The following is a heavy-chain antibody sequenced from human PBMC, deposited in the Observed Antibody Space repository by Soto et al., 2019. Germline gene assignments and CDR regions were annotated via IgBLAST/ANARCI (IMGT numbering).Heavy chain of an antibody. CDR2: ISTSGDST. V-gene: IGHV3-23*01. CDR3: AKGAGGVATWVYFDC. J-gene: IGHJ4*02. D-gene: IGHD5-12*01. Sequence: EVQLLESGGGLVQPGGSLRLSCAASGITFSSYAMSWVRQAPGKGLEWVSAISTSGDSTYYADSVKGRFTISRDNSKNTLYMQMNSLRAEDTAVYYCAKGAGGVATWVYFDCWGQGTLLTVSS. CDR1: GITFSSYA.